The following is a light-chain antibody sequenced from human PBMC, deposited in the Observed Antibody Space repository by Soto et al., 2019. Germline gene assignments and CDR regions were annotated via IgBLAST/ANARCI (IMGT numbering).Light chain of an antibody. CDR3: TSYTTTSXYV. J-gene: IGLJ1*01. V-gene: IGLV2-14*01. CDR1: SSDVGGYDY. Sequence: QSVLTQPATVSGSPGQSITISCTGTSSDVGGYDYVSWYQQHPGKAPKFMIYEVTNRPSGVSHRFSGSKSGNTASLTISGLQAEDEADYYCTSYTTTSXYVFGPGTKV. CDR2: EVT.